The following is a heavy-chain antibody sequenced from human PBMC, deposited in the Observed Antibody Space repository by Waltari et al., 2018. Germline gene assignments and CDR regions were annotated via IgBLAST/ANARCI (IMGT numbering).Heavy chain of an antibody. CDR1: GFTFSSYV. Sequence: EVQLLESGGGLVQPGGSLRLPCSASGFTFSSYVMNWVRQAPGKGWEWGSVISGGGTTTYSADSVRGRFTISRDDSRNTVYLQMNNLRVEDTAIYYCARRILASEYHGMDVWGQGTTVTVSS. CDR3: ARRILASEYHGMDV. D-gene: IGHD2-2*01. J-gene: IGHJ6*02. CDR2: ISGGGTTT. V-gene: IGHV3-23*01.